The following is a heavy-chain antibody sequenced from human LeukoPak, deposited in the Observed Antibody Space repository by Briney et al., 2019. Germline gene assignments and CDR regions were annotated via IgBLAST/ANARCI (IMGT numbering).Heavy chain of an antibody. CDR3: VRPRGIAAAGIFGAFDY. J-gene: IGHJ4*02. V-gene: IGHV3-30*04. D-gene: IGHD6-13*01. Sequence: GRSLRLSCAASGFTFSSYAMHWVRQAPGKGLEWVALISFDGRNRYYADSVKGRFTISRDNSKDTLYVQMNSLRAEDTAVYYCVRPRGIAAAGIFGAFDYWGQGILVTVSS. CDR2: ISFDGRNR. CDR1: GFTFSSYA.